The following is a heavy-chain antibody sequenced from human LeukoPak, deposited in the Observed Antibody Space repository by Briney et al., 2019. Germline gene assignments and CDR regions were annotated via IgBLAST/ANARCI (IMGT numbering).Heavy chain of an antibody. Sequence: GGSLRLSCAASGFTFSDYYMSWPRHAPGKGLEEVSYISSSGSTIYYADSVKGRLTISRGNAKNSLYLQMNSLRAEDTAVYYCARKVVGVPAATPYFDYWGQGTLVTVSS. J-gene: IGHJ4*02. V-gene: IGHV3-11*01. D-gene: IGHD2-2*01. CDR3: ARKVVGVPAATPYFDY. CDR2: ISSSGSTI. CDR1: GFTFSDYY.